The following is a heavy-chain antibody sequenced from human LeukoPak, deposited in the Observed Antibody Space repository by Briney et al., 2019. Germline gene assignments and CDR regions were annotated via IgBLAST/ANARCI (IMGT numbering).Heavy chain of an antibody. CDR2: ISGSGGST. D-gene: IGHD3-3*01. CDR3: AKRGEIYYDFWSGYDPSDY. J-gene: IGHJ4*02. V-gene: IGHV3-23*01. CDR1: GFTFSSYA. Sequence: GGSLRLSCAASGFTFSSYAMSWVRQAPGKGLEWVSAISGSGGSTYYADSVKGRFAISRDNSKNTLYLQMNSLRAEDTAVYYCAKRGEIYYDFWSGYDPSDYWGQGTLVTVSS.